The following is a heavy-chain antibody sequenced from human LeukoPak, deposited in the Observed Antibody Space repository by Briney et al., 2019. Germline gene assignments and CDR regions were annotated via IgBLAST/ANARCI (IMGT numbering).Heavy chain of an antibody. Sequence: PGGSLRLSCAASGFTFSNYWMHWVRQSPGKGLEYIGEIYHNGNSKFNPALQSRVTMAVDKSQNQFFLTLTSLTAVDTAVYYCARFGGFYFDHWGLGKMVIVSS. CDR2: IYHNGNS. D-gene: IGHD2-15*01. CDR3: ARFGGFYFDH. V-gene: IGHV4-4*02. J-gene: IGHJ4*02. CDR1: GFTFSNYW.